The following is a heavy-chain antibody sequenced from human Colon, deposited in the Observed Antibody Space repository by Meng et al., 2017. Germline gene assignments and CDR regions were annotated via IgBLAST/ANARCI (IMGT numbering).Heavy chain of an antibody. Sequence: QVQLHESGPGLVRPSETLSLTCTVSGGSVSSGDYYWSWIRQPPGKGLEWLGYVYYTGNTNYNPSLKNRVTISLDTSNNQFSLKLTSMTAADAAIYYCARVNGDFDEAWFDPWGQGTLVTVSS. CDR1: GGSVSSGDYY. CDR3: ARVNGDFDEAWFDP. V-gene: IGHV4-61*08. CDR2: VYYTGNT. J-gene: IGHJ5*02. D-gene: IGHD2-21*02.